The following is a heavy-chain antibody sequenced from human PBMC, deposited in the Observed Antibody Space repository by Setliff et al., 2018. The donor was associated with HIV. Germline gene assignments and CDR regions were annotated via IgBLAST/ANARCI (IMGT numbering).Heavy chain of an antibody. V-gene: IGHV4-39*01. J-gene: IGHJ4*02. CDR1: GGSISSSSYY. D-gene: IGHD3-3*01. CDR3: AGFSYNFWVYRFDH. CDR2: IYYSGST. Sequence: LSLTCTVSGGSISSSSYYWGWIRQPPGKGLEWIGSIYYSGSTYYNPSLKSRVTISVDTSKNQFSLKLSSVTAADTAVYYCAGFSYNFWVYRFDHWGQGALVTVSS.